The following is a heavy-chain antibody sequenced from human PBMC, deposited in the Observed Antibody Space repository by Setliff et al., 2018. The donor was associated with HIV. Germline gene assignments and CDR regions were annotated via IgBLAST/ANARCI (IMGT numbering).Heavy chain of an antibody. D-gene: IGHD3-10*01. CDR1: GFTFGDYA. CDR3: TRELFGMVAFDI. J-gene: IGHJ3*02. Sequence: GGSLRLSCTASGFTFGDYAMSWVRQAPGKGLEWVGFIRGKAYGGTTEYAASVKGRFTISRDDSNSIAYLQMYSLKTEDTAVYYCTRELFGMVAFDIWGQGTMVTVSS. V-gene: IGHV3-49*04. CDR2: IRGKAYGGTT.